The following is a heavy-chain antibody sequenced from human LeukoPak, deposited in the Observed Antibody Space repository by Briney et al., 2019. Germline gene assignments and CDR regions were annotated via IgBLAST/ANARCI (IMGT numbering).Heavy chain of an antibody. Sequence: TGGSLRLSCAASGFTFSSYAMHWVRQAPGKGLEYVSAISSNGGSTYYANSVKGRFTISRDNSKNTLYLQMGSLRAEDMAVYYCARVIHYYYGMDVWGQGTTVTVSS. CDR3: ARVIHYYYGMDV. CDR2: ISSNGGST. CDR1: GFTFSSYA. J-gene: IGHJ6*02. V-gene: IGHV3-64*01.